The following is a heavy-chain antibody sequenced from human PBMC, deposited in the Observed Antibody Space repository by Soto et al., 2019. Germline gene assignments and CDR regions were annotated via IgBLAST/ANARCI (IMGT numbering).Heavy chain of an antibody. CDR2: ISWNSGSI. Sequence: EVQLVESGGGLVQPGRSLRLSCAASGFTFDDYAMHWVRQAPGKGLEWVSGISWNSGSIGYADSVKGRFTISRDNAKNSLYLQMNSLRAEDTALYYCAKDTTHFVAVPGVGAFDIWGQGTMVTVSS. CDR1: GFTFDDYA. J-gene: IGHJ3*02. V-gene: IGHV3-9*01. CDR3: AKDTTHFVAVPGVGAFDI. D-gene: IGHD6-19*01.